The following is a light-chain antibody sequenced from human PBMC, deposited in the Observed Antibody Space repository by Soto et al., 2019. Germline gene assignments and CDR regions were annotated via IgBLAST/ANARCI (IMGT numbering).Light chain of an antibody. J-gene: IGKJ1*01. CDR2: GAS. Sequence: EIGMTQSPATLSVSPEERATLSCRASQSVSSNLAWYQQKPGQAPRLHIYGASTRATGIPDRFSGSGSGTDFTLTISSLEPEDFAVYYCQHYGSAGTFGQGTKEDI. CDR3: QHYGSAGT. CDR1: QSVSSN. V-gene: IGKV3-15*01.